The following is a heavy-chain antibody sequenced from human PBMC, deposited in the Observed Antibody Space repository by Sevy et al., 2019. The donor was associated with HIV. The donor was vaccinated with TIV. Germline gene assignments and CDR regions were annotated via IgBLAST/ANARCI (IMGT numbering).Heavy chain of an antibody. J-gene: IGHJ4*02. CDR3: TRDLYGSVWFYFDY. Sequence: GGSLRLSCTASGFTFSDYAMSWVRQAPGKGLEWVGFIKTKTYGGTTEYAASVKGRFIISRDDSKNIAYLQMNSLKTEVTAVYYCTRDLYGSVWFYFDYWGQGTLVTVSS. CDR2: IKTKTYGGTT. D-gene: IGHD6-19*01. CDR1: GFTFSDYA. V-gene: IGHV3-49*04.